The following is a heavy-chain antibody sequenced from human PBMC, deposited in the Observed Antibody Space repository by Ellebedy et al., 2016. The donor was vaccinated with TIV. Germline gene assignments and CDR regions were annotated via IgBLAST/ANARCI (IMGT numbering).Heavy chain of an antibody. CDR1: GYSFTSYW. V-gene: IGHV5-51*01. CDR3: ARRPRNDAGYYYYGMDG. J-gene: IGHJ6*02. D-gene: IGHD1-1*01. CDR2: IYPGDSDT. Sequence: GESLKISXKGSGYSFTSYWIGWVRQMPGKGLEWMGIIYPGDSDTRYSPSFQGQVTISADKSISTAYLQWSSLKASDTAMYYCARRPRNDAGYYYYGMDGWGQGTTVTVSS.